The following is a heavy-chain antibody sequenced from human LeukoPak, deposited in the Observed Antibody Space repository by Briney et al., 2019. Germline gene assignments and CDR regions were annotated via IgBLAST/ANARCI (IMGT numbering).Heavy chain of an antibody. J-gene: IGHJ6*03. CDR1: GFTFSSYV. Sequence: GGSLRLSCAASGFTFSSYVMHWVRQAPGKGLEWVSGISGSGDSTYYADSVKGRFTISRDNSKNTLYLQMSYLRVEDTAVYYCAKGYITSPYYYYYMDVWGKGTTVTVSS. D-gene: IGHD6-6*01. CDR3: AKGYITSPYYYYYMDV. CDR2: ISGSGDST. V-gene: IGHV3-23*01.